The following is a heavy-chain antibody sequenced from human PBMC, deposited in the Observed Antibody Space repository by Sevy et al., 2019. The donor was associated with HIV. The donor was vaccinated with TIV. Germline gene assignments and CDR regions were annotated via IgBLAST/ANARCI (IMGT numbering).Heavy chain of an antibody. J-gene: IGHJ4*02. D-gene: IGHD6-13*01. CDR3: ARDRYSSSWYYFDY. CDR2: IKQDGSEK. V-gene: IGHV3-7*03. Sequence: GGSLRLSCAASGFTFSSYWMSWVRQAPGKGLEWVANIKQDGSEKYYVDSVKGRFTISRDNAKNSLYLQMNSLRAEDTAVYYCARDRYSSSWYYFDYWGLGTLVTVSS. CDR1: GFTFSSYW.